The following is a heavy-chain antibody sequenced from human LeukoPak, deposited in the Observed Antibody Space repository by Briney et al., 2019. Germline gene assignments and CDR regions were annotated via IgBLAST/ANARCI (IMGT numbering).Heavy chain of an antibody. CDR3: ARLDDSSGSYFDY. J-gene: IGHJ4*02. D-gene: IGHD3-22*01. Sequence: SETLSLTCTVSGASISSYYWGWIRQPPGKGLEWIGSIYYSGSTYYNPSLKSRVTISVDTSKNQFSLKLSSVTAADTAVYYCARLDDSSGSYFDYWGQGTLVTVSS. CDR1: GASISSYY. CDR2: IYYSGST. V-gene: IGHV4-39*07.